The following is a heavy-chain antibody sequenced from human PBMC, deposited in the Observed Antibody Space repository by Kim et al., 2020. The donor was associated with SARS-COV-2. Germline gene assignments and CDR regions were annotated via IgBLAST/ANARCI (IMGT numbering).Heavy chain of an antibody. Sequence: GGSLRLSCAASGFTVSSNYMSWVRQAPGKGLEWVSIIYSGGTTFYADSVKGRFTISRDNSKNTLYLQMNSLRAEDTAVYYCAGGVGNHKFDYWGQGTLVTVSS. V-gene: IGHV3-53*01. CDR1: GFTVSSNY. CDR3: AGGVGNHKFDY. J-gene: IGHJ4*02. D-gene: IGHD1-26*01. CDR2: IYSGGTT.